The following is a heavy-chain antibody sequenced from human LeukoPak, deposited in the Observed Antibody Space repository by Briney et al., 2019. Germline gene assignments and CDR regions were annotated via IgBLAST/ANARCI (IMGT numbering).Heavy chain of an antibody. V-gene: IGHV5-51*01. CDR3: ARRGYCSGGNCFSAAFDI. CDR1: GYSFTTYW. J-gene: IGHJ3*02. Sequence: GESLKISCEGSGYSFTTYWIGWVRQMPGKGLEWMGIIYPGDSDARYSPSFQGQVTISADKSTSTAYLQWRSLKASDTAMYYCARRGYCSGGNCFSAAFDIWGQGTMVTVSS. CDR2: IYPGDSDA. D-gene: IGHD2-15*01.